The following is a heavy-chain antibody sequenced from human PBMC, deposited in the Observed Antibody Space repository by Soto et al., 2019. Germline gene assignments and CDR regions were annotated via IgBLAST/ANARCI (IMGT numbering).Heavy chain of an antibody. J-gene: IGHJ2*01. V-gene: IGHV1-58*01. CDR1: GFTFTSSA. CDR2: IVVGSGNT. D-gene: IGHD2-2*01. Sequence: SVKVSCKASGFTFTSSAVQWVRQARGQRLEWIGWIVVGSGNTNYAQKFQERVTITRDMSASTAYMELSSLRSEDTAVYYCARYGVDPSSYWYFDLWGRGTLVTVSP. CDR3: ARYGVDPSSYWYFDL.